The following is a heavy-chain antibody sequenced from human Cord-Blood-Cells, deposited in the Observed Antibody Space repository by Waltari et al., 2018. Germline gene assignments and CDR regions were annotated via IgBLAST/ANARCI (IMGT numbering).Heavy chain of an antibody. Sequence: QVQLQESGPGLVKPSETLSLTCTVSGGSISSYYWSWIRQPPGKGLEWIGYIYYSGSTNYNPSLKSRVTISVDTSKNQFSLKLSSVTAADTAVYYCARAGSYYILTGYYKGAFDIWGQGTMVTVSS. CDR2: IYYSGST. D-gene: IGHD3-9*01. CDR3: ARAGSYYILTGYYKGAFDI. CDR1: GGSISSYY. V-gene: IGHV4-59*01. J-gene: IGHJ3*02.